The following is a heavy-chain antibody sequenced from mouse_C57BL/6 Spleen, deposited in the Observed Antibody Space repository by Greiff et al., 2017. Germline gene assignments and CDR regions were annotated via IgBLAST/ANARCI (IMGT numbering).Heavy chain of an antibody. CDR3: ARQDGYLDY. CDR2: ISNGGGST. V-gene: IGHV5-12*01. D-gene: IGHD2-3*01. CDR1: GFTFSDYY. Sequence: EVQLVESGGGLVQPGGSLKLSCAASGFTFSDYYMYWVRQTPEKRLEWVAYISNGGGSTYYPDTVKGRFTISRDNAKNTLYLQMSRLKSEDTAMYCCARQDGYLDYWGQGTTLTVSS. J-gene: IGHJ2*01.